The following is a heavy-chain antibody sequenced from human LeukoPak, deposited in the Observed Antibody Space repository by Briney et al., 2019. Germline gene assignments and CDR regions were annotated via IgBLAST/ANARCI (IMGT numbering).Heavy chain of an antibody. CDR3: ARDGDGYNYKLDY. J-gene: IGHJ4*02. V-gene: IGHV3-11*01. D-gene: IGHD5-24*01. CDR2: ISSSGSTI. Sequence: PGGSLRLSCAAAGFTFSDYYMSWIRQAPGKGLEWISYISSSGSTIYYADSVKGRFTISRDNAKNSLYLQMNSLRAEDTAVYYCARDGDGYNYKLDYWGQGTLVTVSS. CDR1: GFTFSDYY.